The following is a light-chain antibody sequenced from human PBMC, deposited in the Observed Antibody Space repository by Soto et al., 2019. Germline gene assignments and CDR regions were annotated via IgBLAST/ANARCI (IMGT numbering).Light chain of an antibody. V-gene: IGLV2-14*01. CDR2: EVS. CDR1: SSDVGAYNY. J-gene: IGLJ1*01. CDR3: SSLTTSFTYV. Sequence: QSVLTQPASVSGSPGQSVAISCTGTSSDVGAYNYVSWYQQHPGKAPKLLLSEVSNRPSGVSDRFSGSKSGNTASLTISGLQAEDEADYYCSSLTTSFTYVFGIGTKVTVL.